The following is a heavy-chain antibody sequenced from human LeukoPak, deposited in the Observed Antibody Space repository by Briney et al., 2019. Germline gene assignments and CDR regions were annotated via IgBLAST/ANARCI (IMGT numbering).Heavy chain of an antibody. CDR3: VKDRTGTYTLDY. CDR1: GFTFSSYS. CDR2: ISGSSSTI. D-gene: IGHD3-10*01. Sequence: PGGSLRLSCAASGFTFSSYSMNWVRQAPGKGLEWVSSISGSSSTIYYADSVKGRFTISRDNSKNTLNLQMNSLRAEDTAVYYCVKDRTGTYTLDYWGQGTLVTVSS. V-gene: IGHV3-48*01. J-gene: IGHJ4*02.